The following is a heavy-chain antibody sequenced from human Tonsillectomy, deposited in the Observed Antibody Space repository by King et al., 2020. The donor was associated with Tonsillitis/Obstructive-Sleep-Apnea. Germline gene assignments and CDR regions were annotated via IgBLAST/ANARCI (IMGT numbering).Heavy chain of an antibody. CDR2: IDSISSYT. V-gene: IGHV3-11*05. CDR1: GFSFSDYY. D-gene: IGHD5-12*01. CDR3: ARPDSGDDYYFDY. Sequence: VQLVESGGGLVKPGGSLRLSCAASGFSFSDYYMNWIRQAPGKGLEWVSYIDSISSYTNYADSVKGRFTISRDNAKNSLYLQMNSLRSEDTAVYYCARPDSGDDYYFDYWGQGTLVTVSS. J-gene: IGHJ4*02.